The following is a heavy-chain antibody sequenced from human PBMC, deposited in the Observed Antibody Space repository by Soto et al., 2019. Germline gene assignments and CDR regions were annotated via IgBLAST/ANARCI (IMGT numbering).Heavy chain of an antibody. CDR2: MNPNSGNT. CDR1: GYTFTSYD. D-gene: IGHD3-3*01. J-gene: IGHJ4*02. V-gene: IGHV1-8*01. CDR3: ARGRKKFFGVVIRRYYFDY. Sequence: GASVKVSCKASGYTFTSYDINWVRQATGQGLEWMGWMNPNSGNTGYAQKFQGRVTMTRNTSISTAYMELSSLRSEDTAVYYCARGRKKFFGVVIRRYYFDYWGQGTLVTVSS.